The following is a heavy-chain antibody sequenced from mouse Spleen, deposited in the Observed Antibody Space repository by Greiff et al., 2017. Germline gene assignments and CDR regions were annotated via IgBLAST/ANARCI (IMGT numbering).Heavy chain of an antibody. V-gene: IGHV14-1*01. J-gene: IGHJ4*01. CDR3: TMGYGNYDYYAMDY. D-gene: IGHD2-10*02. CDR2: IDPEDGDT. Sequence: EVHLVESGAELVRPGASVKLSCTASGFNIKDYYMHWVKQRPEQGLEWIGRIDPEDGDTEYAPKFQGKATMTADTSSNTAYLQLSSLTSEDTAVYYCTMGYGNYDYYAMDYWGQGTSVTVSS. CDR1: GFNIKDYY.